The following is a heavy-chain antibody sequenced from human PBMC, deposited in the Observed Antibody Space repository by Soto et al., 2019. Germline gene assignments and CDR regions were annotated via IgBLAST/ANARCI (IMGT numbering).Heavy chain of an antibody. D-gene: IGHD3-16*01. CDR1: GYTLSSYG. V-gene: IGHV1-18*01. CDR2: ISGYNGNT. CDR3: ARDRGGDGMDV. J-gene: IGHJ6*02. Sequence: QVQLVQSGAEVKKPGASVKVSCKASGYTLSSYGISWVRQAPGQGLEWMGWISGYNGNTNYAQKLQGRVTMTIDTSTSTGYMELRSLRSDDTAVYYCARDRGGDGMDVWGQGTTVTVSS.